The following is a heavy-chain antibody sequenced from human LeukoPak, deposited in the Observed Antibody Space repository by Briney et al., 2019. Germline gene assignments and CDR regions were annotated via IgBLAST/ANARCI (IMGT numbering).Heavy chain of an antibody. D-gene: IGHD2-15*01. CDR3: WGRYCSGGSCYSDY. V-gene: IGHV3-48*02. J-gene: IGHJ4*02. Sequence: PGGSLRLSCAASGFTFSSYSMNWVRQAPGKGLEWVSYISSSSSTIYYADSVKGRFTISRDNAKSSLYLQMNSLRDEDTAVYYCWGRYCSGGSCYSDYWGQGTLVTVSS. CDR2: ISSSSSTI. CDR1: GFTFSSYS.